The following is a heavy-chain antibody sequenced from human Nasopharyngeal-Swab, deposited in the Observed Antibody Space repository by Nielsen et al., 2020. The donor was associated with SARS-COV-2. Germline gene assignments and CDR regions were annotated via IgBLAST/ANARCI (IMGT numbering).Heavy chain of an antibody. V-gene: IGHV3-23*01. Sequence: GGSLRLSCAASGFTFISFAMSWVRQAPGKGLEWVSSIRGSGGSIYYADSVKGRFTISRDNSKNTLYLQMSSLRAEDTAVYYCAKAPRYYFGSGSFYFEYWGQGTLVTVSA. J-gene: IGHJ4*02. D-gene: IGHD3-10*01. CDR1: GFTFISFA. CDR3: AKAPRYYFGSGSFYFEY. CDR2: IRGSGGSI.